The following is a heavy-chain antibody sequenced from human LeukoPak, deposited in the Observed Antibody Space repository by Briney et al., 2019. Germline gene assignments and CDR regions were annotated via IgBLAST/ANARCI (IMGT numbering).Heavy chain of an antibody. J-gene: IGHJ4*02. CDR2: ISWDGRNT. CDR3: VKDGYGSGSYIFDY. CDR1: GFTFDDYT. D-gene: IGHD3-10*01. Sequence: PGGSLRLSCAASGFTFDDYTMHWVRQVPGKGLEWVSLISWDGRNTYFADSVKGRFTISRDNSKNSLYLQMNSLRTEDTALYYCVKDGYGSGSYIFDYWGQGTLVTVSS. V-gene: IGHV3-43*01.